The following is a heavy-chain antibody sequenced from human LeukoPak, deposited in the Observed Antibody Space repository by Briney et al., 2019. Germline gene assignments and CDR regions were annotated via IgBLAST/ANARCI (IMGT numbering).Heavy chain of an antibody. CDR3: ARNREPSATIDY. V-gene: IGHV4-34*01. D-gene: IGHD2-2*01. Sequence: SETLSLTCAVYGESFSGYYLNWIRQPPEKGLEWIGEINHSGTINYNPSLKSRVTISVDISKNQFSLKLTSMTAADTAVYYCARNREPSATIDYWSQGTLVTVSS. CDR1: GESFSGYY. CDR2: INHSGTI. J-gene: IGHJ4*02.